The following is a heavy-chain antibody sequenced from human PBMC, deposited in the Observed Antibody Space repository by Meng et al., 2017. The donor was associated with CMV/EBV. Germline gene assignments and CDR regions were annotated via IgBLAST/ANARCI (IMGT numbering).Heavy chain of an antibody. Sequence: GGSLRLSCTTSGFIFGHYAMTWVRQAPGKGLEWVGFIRSQAYGGTTEYGASVKGRFTISRDDSKSIAYLQMNSLKTEDTAVYYCTRGGVDFWSGCWYFDLWGRGTLVTVSS. CDR3: TRGGVDFWSGCWYFDL. CDR1: GFIFGHYA. J-gene: IGHJ2*01. D-gene: IGHD3-3*01. V-gene: IGHV3-49*04. CDR2: IRSQAYGGTT.